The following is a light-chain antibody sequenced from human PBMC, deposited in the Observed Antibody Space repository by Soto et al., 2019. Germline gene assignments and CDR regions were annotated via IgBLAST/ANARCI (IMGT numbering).Light chain of an antibody. CDR1: SSDIGGYNY. Sequence: QSALTQPASMSASPGQSITISCSGTSSDIGGYNYVSWYQHLPGRAPKLIIYDVSRRPSGVSPSFSGSKSGNTASLTISGLQPEDEADYYCSSFSVDSHLFATGTKVTVL. V-gene: IGLV2-14*01. J-gene: IGLJ1*01. CDR2: DVS. CDR3: SSFSVDSHL.